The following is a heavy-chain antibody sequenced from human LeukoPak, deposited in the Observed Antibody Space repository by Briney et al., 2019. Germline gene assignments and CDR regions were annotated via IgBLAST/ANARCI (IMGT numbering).Heavy chain of an antibody. CDR3: ASSDYYDSSGSFDY. Sequence: SETLSLTCSVSGGAISTYYWNWIRQTPGQGLEWIGHISYGTTDYNPSLESRVTISADTSKNQISLRLTSVTAADTAVYYCASSDYYDSSGSFDYWGQGTLVTVSS. V-gene: IGHV4-59*01. CDR2: ISYGTT. D-gene: IGHD3-22*01. CDR1: GGAISTYY. J-gene: IGHJ4*02.